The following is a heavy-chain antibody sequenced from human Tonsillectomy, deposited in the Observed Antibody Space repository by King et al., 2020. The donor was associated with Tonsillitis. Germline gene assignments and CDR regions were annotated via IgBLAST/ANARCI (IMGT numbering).Heavy chain of an antibody. J-gene: IGHJ5*02. V-gene: IGHV4-34*01. CDR1: GGSFSGYY. D-gene: IGHD6-13*01. CDR2: INHSGST. CDR3: ARGVHTSSWFLNWFDA. Sequence: VQLQQWGAGLLKPSETLSLTCDVYGGSFSGYYWSWIRQPPGKGLEWIGEINHSGSTNYKSSLKSRVSISGDTSKNQFSLKLSSVTAADTAVYYCARGVHTSSWFLNWFDAWGQGTLVTVSS.